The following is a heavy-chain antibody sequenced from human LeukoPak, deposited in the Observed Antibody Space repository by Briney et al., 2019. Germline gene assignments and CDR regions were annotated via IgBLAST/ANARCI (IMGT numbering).Heavy chain of an antibody. V-gene: IGHV3-21*01. CDR1: EFTFSIYS. CDR3: ARDRGYFDN. Sequence: GGSLRLSCAASEFTFSIYSMNWVRQAPGKGLEWLSSITSSSNYIYYADSVKGRFTISRDNVQNSLYLQMNSLRAGDTAMYYCARDRGYFDNWGQGTLVTVSS. J-gene: IGHJ4*02. CDR2: ITSSSNYI.